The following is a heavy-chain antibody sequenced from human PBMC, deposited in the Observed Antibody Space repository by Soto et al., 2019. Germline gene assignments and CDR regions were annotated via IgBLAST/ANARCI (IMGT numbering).Heavy chain of an antibody. V-gene: IGHV3-23*01. CDR1: GFTFSSYA. D-gene: IGHD2-2*01. CDR2: ISGSGGST. CDR3: AKDYSPPEIYCSSTSCMAFDI. Sequence: GGSLRLSCAASGFTFSSYAMSWVRQAPGKGLEWVSAISGSGGSTYYADSVKGRFTISRDNSKNTLYLQMNSLRAEDTAVYYCAKDYSPPEIYCSSTSCMAFDIWGQGTMVTVSS. J-gene: IGHJ3*02.